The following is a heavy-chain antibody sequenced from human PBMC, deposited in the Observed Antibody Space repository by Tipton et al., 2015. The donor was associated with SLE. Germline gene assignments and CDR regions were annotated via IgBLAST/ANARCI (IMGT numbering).Heavy chain of an antibody. CDR3: ARHRGHSYGYLYIDY. D-gene: IGHD5-18*01. Sequence: TLSLTCVVSGYSISSGYYWGWIRQPPGKGLEWIWSFYHGGDTYSNPSLKSRVTISVDTSKNQFSLRLTSVTAADTAVYYCARHRGHSYGYLYIDYWGQGTLVTVSS. V-gene: IGHV4-38-2*01. CDR1: GYSISSGYY. J-gene: IGHJ4*02. CDR2: FYHGGDT.